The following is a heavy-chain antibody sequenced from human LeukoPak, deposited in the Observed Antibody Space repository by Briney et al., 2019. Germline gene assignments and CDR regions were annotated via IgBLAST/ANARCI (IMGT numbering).Heavy chain of an antibody. D-gene: IGHD3-3*01. J-gene: IGHJ5*02. CDR3: ARDPTIFGVVIAGWFDP. CDR2: IKQDESEK. CDR1: GFTFSSYA. Sequence: GGSLRLSCAASGFTFSSYAMSWVRQAPGKGLEWVANIKQDESEKYYVDSVKGRFTISRDNAKNSLYLQMNSLRAEDTAVYYCARDPTIFGVVIAGWFDPWGQGTLVTVSS. V-gene: IGHV3-7*01.